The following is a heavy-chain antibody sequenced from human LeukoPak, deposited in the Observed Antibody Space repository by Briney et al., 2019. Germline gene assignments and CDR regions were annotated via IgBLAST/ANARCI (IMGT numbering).Heavy chain of an antibody. CDR3: ASQRGYAYGFDS. CDR2: IYYSGNP. CDR1: GGSFRSYY. J-gene: IGHJ4*02. D-gene: IGHD5-18*01. Sequence: SDTLSLTCTVSGGSFRSYYWTWIRQTPGKGLEWIGHIYYSGNPTYNPSLKSRFIISVDPSKNQVALRVRSVTTEDTAVYYCASQRGYAYGFDSWGQGTRVTVSP. V-gene: IGHV4-59*07.